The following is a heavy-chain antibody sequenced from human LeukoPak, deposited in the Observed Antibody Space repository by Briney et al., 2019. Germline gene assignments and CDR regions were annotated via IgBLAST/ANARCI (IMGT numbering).Heavy chain of an antibody. J-gene: IGHJ4*02. CDR3: AAKPAVGGWYYFDY. CDR2: FDPEGGET. V-gene: IGHV1-24*01. D-gene: IGHD6-19*01. Sequence: ASVKVSCKVSGYTLTELSMHWVRQPPGKGLEWMGGFDPEGGETIYAQKFQGRVTMTEDASTDTAYMELSSLRSEDTAVYYCAAKPAVGGWYYFDYWGQGTLVTVSS. CDR1: GYTLTELS.